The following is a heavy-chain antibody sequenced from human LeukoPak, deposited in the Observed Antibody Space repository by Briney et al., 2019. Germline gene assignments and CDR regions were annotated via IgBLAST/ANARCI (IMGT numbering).Heavy chain of an antibody. D-gene: IGHD2-15*01. CDR1: GYTFSDYG. V-gene: IGHV3-33*03. J-gene: IGHJ4*02. Sequence: PGTSLRLSCTASGYTFSDYGMHWVRQAPGKGLEWLSVISYSGVVKFYADSVKGRFTISRDNAKNSLYLQMNSLRAEDTAVYYCAKGAVVVAASDYWGQGTLVTVSS. CDR3: AKGAVVVAASDY. CDR2: ISYSGVVK.